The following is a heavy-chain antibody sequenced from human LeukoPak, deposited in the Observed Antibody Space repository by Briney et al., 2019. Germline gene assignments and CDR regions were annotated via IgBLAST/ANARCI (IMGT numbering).Heavy chain of an antibody. CDR1: GGSFSGYY. Sequence: SETLSLTCAVYGGSFSGYYWNWIRQSPGKGLEWIGEITHTRRTNYNPVLRSRVTISVNTSGNQFSLKLRSMTAADTAVYYCARGGRWESYSAFDIWGQGTTVSVSS. V-gene: IGHV4-34*01. CDR2: ITHTRRT. D-gene: IGHD1-26*01. CDR3: ARGGRWESYSAFDI. J-gene: IGHJ3*02.